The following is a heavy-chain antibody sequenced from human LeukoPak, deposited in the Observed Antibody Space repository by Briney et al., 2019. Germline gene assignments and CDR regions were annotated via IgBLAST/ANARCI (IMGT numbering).Heavy chain of an antibody. CDR1: GGSISSYY. CDR3: ARGGSGSYNNYYYYGMDV. D-gene: IGHD3-10*01. CDR2: IYYSGST. J-gene: IGHJ6*02. Sequence: SETLSLTCTVSGGSISSYYWSWIRQPPGKGLEWIGYIYYSGSTNYNPSLKSRVTISVDTSKNQFSLKLSSVTAADTAVYYCARGGSGSYNNYYYYGMDVWGQGTTLTVSS. V-gene: IGHV4-59*01.